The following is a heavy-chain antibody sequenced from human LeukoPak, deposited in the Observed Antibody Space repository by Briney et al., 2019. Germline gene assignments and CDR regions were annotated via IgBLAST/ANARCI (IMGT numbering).Heavy chain of an antibody. Sequence: ASVKVSCKASGYTFTGYYMHWVRQAPGQGLEWMGWMNPNSGGTNYAQKFQGRVTMTRDTSISTAYMVLSRLRSDDTAVYYCARGVGIAAAGTYYYFDYWGQGTLVTVSS. CDR1: GYTFTGYY. V-gene: IGHV1-2*02. D-gene: IGHD6-13*01. CDR3: ARGVGIAAAGTYYYFDY. CDR2: MNPNSGGT. J-gene: IGHJ4*02.